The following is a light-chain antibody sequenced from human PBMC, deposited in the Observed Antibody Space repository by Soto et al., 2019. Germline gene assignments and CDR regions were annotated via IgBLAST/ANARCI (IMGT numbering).Light chain of an antibody. CDR1: QSVGKY. CDR3: QQRSNWLT. J-gene: IGKJ4*01. V-gene: IGKV3-11*01. CDR2: DAS. Sequence: EIVLTQSPATLSLSPGERATLSCRASQSVGKYLAWYQHKPGQAPRLLIYDASNRATGIPARFSGSGSGTDFTLTISSLEPEDFAVYYCQQRSNWLTFGGGTRWRSN.